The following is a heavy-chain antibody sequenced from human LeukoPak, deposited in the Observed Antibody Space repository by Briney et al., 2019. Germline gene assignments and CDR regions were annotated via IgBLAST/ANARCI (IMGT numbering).Heavy chain of an antibody. CDR2: IIPILGIA. D-gene: IGHD5-18*01. J-gene: IGHJ4*02. CDR3: ARDGDTAMVIDY. Sequence: SVKVSCKASGGTFSSYAISWVRQAPGQGLEWMGRIIPILGIANYAQKFQGRVTITADKSTSTAYMELSSLRSEDTAVYYCARDGDTAMVIDYWGQGTLVTVSS. V-gene: IGHV1-69*04. CDR1: GGTFSSYA.